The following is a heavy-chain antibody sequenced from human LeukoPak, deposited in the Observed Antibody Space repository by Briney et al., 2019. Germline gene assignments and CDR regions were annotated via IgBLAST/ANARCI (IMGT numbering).Heavy chain of an antibody. CDR2: ISGDGGST. V-gene: IGHV3-43*02. CDR3: AKIHLGLIGLETYYDY. D-gene: IGHD1-1*01. CDR1: GFTFDDYA. Sequence: PGGSLRLSCAASGFTFDDYAMHWVRQAPGKGLEWVSLISGDGGSTYYADSVKGRFTISRDNSKNSLYLQMNSLRTEDTALYYCAKIHLGLIGLETYYDYWGQGTLVTVSS. J-gene: IGHJ4*02.